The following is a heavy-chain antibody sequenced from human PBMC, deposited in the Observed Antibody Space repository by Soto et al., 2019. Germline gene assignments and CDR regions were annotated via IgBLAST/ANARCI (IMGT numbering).Heavy chain of an antibody. CDR1: GFTFNGYS. CDR3: ARAYQTYYYYYHMDV. J-gene: IGHJ6*02. V-gene: IGHV3-33*08. D-gene: IGHD2-2*01. CDR2: IWYDGSDK. Sequence: GGSLRLSCAASGFTFNGYSLNWVRQAPGKGLEWVAVIWYDGSDKYYADSVKGRFTISRDKSKNTLFLQMNSLRAEDTAVYYCARAYQTYYYYYHMDVWGQGTTGTVSS.